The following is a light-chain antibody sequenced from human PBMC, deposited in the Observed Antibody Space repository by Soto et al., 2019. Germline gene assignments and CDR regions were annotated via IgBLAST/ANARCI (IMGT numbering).Light chain of an antibody. V-gene: IGKV3-15*01. Sequence: EIVMTQSPATLSVSPGERATLSCRASQSVSSNLAWYQQKPGQAPRLLIYGASTRATGLPARFSGSGSGTEFTVTISSLQSEDFAVYYWQQYNNWPLTFGGGTKVEIK. J-gene: IGKJ4*01. CDR3: QQYNNWPLT. CDR1: QSVSSN. CDR2: GAS.